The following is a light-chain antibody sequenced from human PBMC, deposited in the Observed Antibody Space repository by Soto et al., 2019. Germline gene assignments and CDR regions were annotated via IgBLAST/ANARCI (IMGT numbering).Light chain of an antibody. J-gene: IGKJ1*01. V-gene: IGKV3-15*01. CDR3: QKYDSSPKT. CDR2: GAS. CDR1: QSVSSN. Sequence: EIVMTRSPATLSVSPLERASLSCRSSQSVSSNLAWYQQKPGQAPRLLIFGASTRATNIPARFSGSGSGTEFTLTISSLEPEDFAVYYCQKYDSSPKTFGQGTKVDIK.